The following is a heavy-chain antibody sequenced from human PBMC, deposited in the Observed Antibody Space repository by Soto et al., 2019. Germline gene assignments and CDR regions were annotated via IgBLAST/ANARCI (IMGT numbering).Heavy chain of an antibody. CDR3: AKYTPPYDILTGSPDYYYGMDV. CDR1: GFTFSSYA. V-gene: IGHV3-23*01. Sequence: GGSLRLSCAASGFTFSSYAMSWVRQAPGKGLEWVSAISGSGGSTYYADSVKGRFTISRDNSKNTLYLQMNSLRAEDTAVYYCAKYTPPYDILTGSPDYYYGMDVWGQGTTVTVSS. J-gene: IGHJ6*02. D-gene: IGHD3-9*01. CDR2: ISGSGGST.